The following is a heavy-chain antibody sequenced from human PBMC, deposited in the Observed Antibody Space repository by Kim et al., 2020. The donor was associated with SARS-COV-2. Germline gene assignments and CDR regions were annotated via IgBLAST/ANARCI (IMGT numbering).Heavy chain of an antibody. Sequence: INYGDSGKDRFTISRDNSKNTLYLQMNSLRAEDTAVYYCARGIRPRLFDYWGQGTLVTVFS. V-gene: IGHV3-33*01. D-gene: IGHD6-25*01. CDR2: I. CDR3: ARGIRPRLFDY. J-gene: IGHJ4*02.